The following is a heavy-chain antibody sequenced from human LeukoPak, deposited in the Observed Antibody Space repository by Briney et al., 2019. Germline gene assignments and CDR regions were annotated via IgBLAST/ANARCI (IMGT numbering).Heavy chain of an antibody. CDR2: IYHSGST. Sequence: SETLSLTCAVSGGSISSGGYSWSWIRQPPGKGLEWIGYIYHSGSTYYNPSLKSRVTISVDRSKNQFSLKLSSVTAADTAVYYCARVNYYDSSGYSLEMYNWFDPWGQGILVTVSS. CDR3: ARVNYYDSSGYSLEMYNWFDP. CDR1: GGSISSGGYS. D-gene: IGHD3-22*01. V-gene: IGHV4-30-2*01. J-gene: IGHJ5*02.